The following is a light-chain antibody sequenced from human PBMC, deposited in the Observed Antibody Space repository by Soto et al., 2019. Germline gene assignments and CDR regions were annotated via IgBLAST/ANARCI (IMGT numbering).Light chain of an antibody. CDR2: SAS. J-gene: IGKJ2*01. V-gene: IGKV3-20*01. CDR1: QPVDGTY. CDR3: QLYGKSRGYT. Sequence: VLTQSPGTLSLSPGERATLSCKASQPVDGTYLAWYQQKPGQAPTILIYSASTRASGTPDRFSGSGSGADFTLTISRLKPEDLAVYYCQLYGKSRGYTFGQGTKLQI.